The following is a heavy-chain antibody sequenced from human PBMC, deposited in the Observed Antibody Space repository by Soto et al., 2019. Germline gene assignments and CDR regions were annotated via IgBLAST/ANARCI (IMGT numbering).Heavy chain of an antibody. V-gene: IGHV3-48*01. CDR2: ISSSSFTI. J-gene: IGHJ4*02. CDR3: AREEKTSGLAHFDY. CDR1: GFRFSDYS. Sequence: GGSLRLSCAASGFRFSDYSMNWVRQAPGRGLEWVSYISSSSFTIHYADSVEGRFAISRDNAKNSLYLQMNSLRAEDTAVYYCAREEKTSGLAHFDYWGQGTLVTVSS.